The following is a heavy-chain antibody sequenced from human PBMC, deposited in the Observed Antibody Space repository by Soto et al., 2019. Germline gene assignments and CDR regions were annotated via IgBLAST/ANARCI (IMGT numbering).Heavy chain of an antibody. CDR3: ARGSAAGTKSPFDY. V-gene: IGHV4-34*01. Sequence: PSETLSLTCAVYGGSFSGYYWSWIRQPPGKGLEWIGEINNSGSTNYNPSLKSRVTISVDTSKNQLSLKLSSVTAADTAVYYCARGSAAGTKSPFDYWGQGTLVTVSS. CDR2: INNSGST. D-gene: IGHD6-13*01. J-gene: IGHJ4*02. CDR1: GGSFSGYY.